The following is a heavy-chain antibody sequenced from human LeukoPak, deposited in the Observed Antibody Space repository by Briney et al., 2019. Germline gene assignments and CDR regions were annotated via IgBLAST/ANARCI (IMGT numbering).Heavy chain of an antibody. CDR3: ARRRGPAYGDFDY. V-gene: IGHV3-23*01. Sequence: PGGSLRLSCAASDFTFTNYAMSWVRQAPGKGLEWVSAMTGSGESTNYADSVKGRFTISRDNSKNMVYLQMSSLRVEDTAIYYCARRRGPAYGDFDYWGQGTLVTVSS. J-gene: IGHJ4*02. CDR1: DFTFTNYA. D-gene: IGHD4-17*01. CDR2: MTGSGEST.